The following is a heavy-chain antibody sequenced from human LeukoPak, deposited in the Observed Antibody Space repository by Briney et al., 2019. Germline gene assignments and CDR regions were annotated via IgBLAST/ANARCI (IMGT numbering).Heavy chain of an antibody. D-gene: IGHD3-10*02. CDR2: IRSDGSIK. CDR3: AELGITMIGGV. Sequence: PGGSLRLSCASSGFIFSFYGMHWARQAPGKGLEWVAFIRSDGSIKYYADSVKGRFTISRDNAKNSLYLQMNSLRAEDTAVYYCAELGITMIGGVWGKGTTVTISS. J-gene: IGHJ6*04. CDR1: GFIFSFYG. V-gene: IGHV3-30*02.